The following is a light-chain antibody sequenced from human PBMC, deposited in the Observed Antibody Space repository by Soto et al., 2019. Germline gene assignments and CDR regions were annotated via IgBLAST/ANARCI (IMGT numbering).Light chain of an antibody. CDR1: QNINSN. CDR2: RSS. CDR3: QQYNNGPYT. Sequence: TQSPAXLSVSPGEGATLSCRASQNINSNLAWYQQKPGQAPRLLIYRSSTRATDISARFSGSGSGTEFTLTVSSLQSEDFAVYYCQQYNNGPYTFGQGTK. V-gene: IGKV3-15*01. J-gene: IGKJ2*01.